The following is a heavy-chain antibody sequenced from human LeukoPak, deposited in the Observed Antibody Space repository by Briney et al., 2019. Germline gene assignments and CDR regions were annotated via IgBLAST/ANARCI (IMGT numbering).Heavy chain of an antibody. J-gene: IGHJ4*02. V-gene: IGHV4-39*01. Sequence: PSETLSLTCTVSGDSISSSSYYWEWIRQPPGKGLEWIGSTFYSGSTYYNPSLKSRVTISVDTSKNQFSLKLSSVTAADTAVYYCARHRQDIVVVVAGSFDYWGQGTLVTVSS. CDR2: TFYSGST. D-gene: IGHD2-15*01. CDR3: ARHRQDIVVVVAGSFDY. CDR1: GDSISSSSYY.